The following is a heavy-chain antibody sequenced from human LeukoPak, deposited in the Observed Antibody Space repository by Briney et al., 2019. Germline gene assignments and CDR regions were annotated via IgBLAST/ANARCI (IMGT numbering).Heavy chain of an antibody. Sequence: GGSLRLSCAASGFTFSSYWMSWVRQAPGKGLEWVANIKQDGSEKYYVGSVKGRFTISRDNAKNSLYLQMNSLRAEDTAVYYCARSVSLYYYYYMDVWGKGTTVTISS. D-gene: IGHD5/OR15-5a*01. CDR3: ARSVSLYYYYYMDV. J-gene: IGHJ6*03. CDR2: IKQDGSEK. V-gene: IGHV3-7*01. CDR1: GFTFSSYW.